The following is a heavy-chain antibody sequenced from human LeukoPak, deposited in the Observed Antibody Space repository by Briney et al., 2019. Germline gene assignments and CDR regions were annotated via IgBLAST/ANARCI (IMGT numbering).Heavy chain of an antibody. Sequence: SETLSLTCTVSCGSIRSGSHYWAWIRQPPGKGLEWIGSIYYSGSTYYNPSLENRVTISIDTSKNQFSLKLSSLSAADTSVYYCAKRDDSGGNLVDLWGQGTLVTVS. CDR1: CGSIRSGSHY. CDR3: AKRDDSGGNLVDL. J-gene: IGHJ4*02. V-gene: IGHV4-39*01. D-gene: IGHD3-22*01. CDR2: IYYSGST.